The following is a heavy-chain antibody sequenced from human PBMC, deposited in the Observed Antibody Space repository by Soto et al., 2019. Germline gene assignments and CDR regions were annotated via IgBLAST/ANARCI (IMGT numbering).Heavy chain of an antibody. CDR2: IIPIFGTA. V-gene: IGHV1-69*13. CDR1: GGSISRYA. CDR3: ARDHTHRGSYYGMDV. Sequence: ASVKVACKASGGSISRYAISWVRKDTGQGLEWMGGIIPIFGTANYAQKFQGRVTITADESTSTAYMELSSLRSEDTAVYYCARDHTHRGSYYGMDVWGQGTTVTVSS. D-gene: IGHD2-2*02. J-gene: IGHJ6*02.